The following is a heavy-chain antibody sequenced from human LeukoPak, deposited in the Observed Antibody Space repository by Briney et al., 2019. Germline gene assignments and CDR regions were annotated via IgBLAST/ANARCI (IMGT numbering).Heavy chain of an antibody. CDR2: TSGSGGST. CDR1: GFTFSSYG. V-gene: IGHV3-23*01. J-gene: IGHJ4*02. Sequence: PGGSLRLSCAASGFTFSSYGMSWVRQAPGKGLEWVSATSGSGGSTYYADSVKGRFTISRDNAKNSLYLQMNSLRVEDTATYYCAKVAHYYYGSESYYFFEHWGQGTPVTASS. D-gene: IGHD3-10*01. CDR3: AKVAHYYYGSESYYFFEH.